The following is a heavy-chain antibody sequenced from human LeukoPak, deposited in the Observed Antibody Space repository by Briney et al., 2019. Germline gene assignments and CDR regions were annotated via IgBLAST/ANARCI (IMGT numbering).Heavy chain of an antibody. J-gene: IGHJ4*02. V-gene: IGHV4-39*01. Sequence: SETLSLTCTVSGGSISSSSYYWGWIRQPPGKGLEWIGSIYYSGSTYYNPSLKCRVTIPVDTSKNQFSLKLSSVTAADTAVYYCARRYGGNFDYWGQGTLVTVSS. CDR2: IYYSGST. CDR1: GGSISSSSYY. CDR3: ARRYGGNFDY. D-gene: IGHD3-10*01.